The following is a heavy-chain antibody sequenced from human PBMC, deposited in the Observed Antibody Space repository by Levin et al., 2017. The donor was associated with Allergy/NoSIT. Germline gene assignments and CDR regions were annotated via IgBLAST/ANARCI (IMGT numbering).Heavy chain of an antibody. V-gene: IGHV1-69*13. CDR3: AESYCSSTSCYSRSAFDI. CDR2: IIPIFGTA. CDR1: GGTFSSYA. J-gene: IGHJ3*02. D-gene: IGHD2-2*01. Sequence: SVKVSCKASGGTFSSYAISWVRQAPGQGLEWMGGIIPIFGTANYAQKFQGRVTITADESTSTAYMELSSLRSEDTAVYYCAESYCSSTSCYSRSAFDIWGQGTMVTVSS.